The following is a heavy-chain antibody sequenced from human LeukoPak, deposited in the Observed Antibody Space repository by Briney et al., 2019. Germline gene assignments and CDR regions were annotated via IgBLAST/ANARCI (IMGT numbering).Heavy chain of an antibody. J-gene: IGHJ4*02. D-gene: IGHD7-27*01. CDR3: ARLGTGDDY. Sequence: GGSLRLXCAASGFTFSSYEMTWVRQAPGKGLEWVSSISSSSSYIYYADSVKGRFTISRDNAKNSLYLQMNSLRAADTAVYYCARLGTGDDYWGQGTLVTVSS. CDR1: GFTFSSYE. CDR2: ISSSSSYI. V-gene: IGHV3-21*01.